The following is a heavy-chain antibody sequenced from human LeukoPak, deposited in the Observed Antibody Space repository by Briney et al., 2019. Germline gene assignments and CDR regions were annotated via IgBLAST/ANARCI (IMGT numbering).Heavy chain of an antibody. D-gene: IGHD2-15*01. Sequence: ASVKVSCKASGYIFTSYGISWVRQAPGQGLEWMGWISAYNGNTNYAQKLQGRVTMTTDTSTSTAYMELRSLRSDDTAVYYCARADCSGGRCYFDYWGQGTLVTVSS. CDR3: ARADCSGGRCYFDY. V-gene: IGHV1-18*01. J-gene: IGHJ4*02. CDR2: ISAYNGNT. CDR1: GYIFTSYG.